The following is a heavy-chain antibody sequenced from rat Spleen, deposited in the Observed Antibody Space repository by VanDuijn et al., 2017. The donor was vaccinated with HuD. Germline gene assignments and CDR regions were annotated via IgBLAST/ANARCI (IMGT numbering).Heavy chain of an antibody. Sequence: QVQLKESGPGLVQPSQTLSLTCTVSGFSLTSYNVHWVRQPPGKGLEWMGRMRYNGDTSYNSALKSRLSISRDTSKNQVFLKMNSLQTDDTGTYYCTRGYTTDYYVMDAWGQGASVTVSS. CDR2: MRYNGDT. D-gene: IGHD1-6*01. V-gene: IGHV2-63*01. CDR3: TRGYTTDYYVMDA. CDR1: GFSLTSYN. J-gene: IGHJ4*01.